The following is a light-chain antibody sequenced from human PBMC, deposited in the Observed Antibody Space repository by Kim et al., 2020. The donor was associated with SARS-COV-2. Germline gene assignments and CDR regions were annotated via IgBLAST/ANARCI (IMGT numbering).Light chain of an antibody. Sequence: GKTVTSSCTRSSGSIASNYVQWYQQRPGSAPTTVIYEDNQRPSGVPDRFSGSIDSSSNSASLTISGLKTEDEADYYCQSYDSRQVVFGGGTQLTVL. CDR3: QSYDSRQVV. V-gene: IGLV6-57*03. J-gene: IGLJ2*01. CDR1: SGSIASNY. CDR2: EDN.